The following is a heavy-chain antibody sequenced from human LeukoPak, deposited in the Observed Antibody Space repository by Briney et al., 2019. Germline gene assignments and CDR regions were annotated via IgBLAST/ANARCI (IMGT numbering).Heavy chain of an antibody. J-gene: IGHJ4*02. V-gene: IGHV3-23*01. CDR3: AKDFGLRYFDWPFDY. CDR2: IRGTGSST. D-gene: IGHD3-9*01. CDR1: GFTFSSYA. Sequence: GGSPRLSCGASGFTFSSYAMAWVRQAPGKGLEWVSAIRGTGSSTYYADSVKGRFTISRDNSKSTLYLQMNSLRAEDTAVYYCAKDFGLRYFDWPFDYWGQGTLVTVSS.